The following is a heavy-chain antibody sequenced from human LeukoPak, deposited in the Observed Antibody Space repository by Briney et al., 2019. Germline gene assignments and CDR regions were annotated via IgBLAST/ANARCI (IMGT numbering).Heavy chain of an antibody. Sequence: ASVKVSCKASGYTFSTYGISWVRQVPGQGLEWMGWISGNNGHTNYAQSLQGRLTMTADTSTSTVYMELRSPRSDDTAVYYCARDLNYCATTSCSPGGYWGQGALVTVSS. CDR1: GYTFSTYG. D-gene: IGHD2-2*01. CDR2: ISGNNGHT. J-gene: IGHJ4*02. CDR3: ARDLNYCATTSCSPGGY. V-gene: IGHV1-18*01.